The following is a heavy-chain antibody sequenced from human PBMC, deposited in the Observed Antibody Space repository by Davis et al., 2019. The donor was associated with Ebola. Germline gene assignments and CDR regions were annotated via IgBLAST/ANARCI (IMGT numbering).Heavy chain of an antibody. CDR2: IIPIFGTA. CDR3: ARAWDIVVVPAAPLIY. Sequence: SVKVSCKASGGTFSSYAISWVRQAPGQGLEWMGGIIPIFGTANYAQKFQGRVTITADESTSTAYMELSSLRSEDTAVYYCARAWDIVVVPAAPLIYWGQGTLVTVSS. D-gene: IGHD2-2*01. V-gene: IGHV1-69*13. CDR1: GGTFSSYA. J-gene: IGHJ4*02.